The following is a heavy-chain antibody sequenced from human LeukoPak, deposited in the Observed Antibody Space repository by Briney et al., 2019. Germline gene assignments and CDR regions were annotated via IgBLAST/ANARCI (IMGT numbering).Heavy chain of an antibody. CDR3: ARANPDYGDRGHYYYGMDV. D-gene: IGHD4-17*01. V-gene: IGHV3-30*03. CDR1: GFTFSSYG. Sequence: GGSLRLSCAASGFTFSSYGMHWVRQAPGKGLEWVAVIPYDRSDKYYTDSVKGRFTISRDNSKNTLYLEMNSLRAEDTAVYYCARANPDYGDRGHYYYGMDVWGQGTTVTVSS. J-gene: IGHJ6*02. CDR2: IPYDRSDK.